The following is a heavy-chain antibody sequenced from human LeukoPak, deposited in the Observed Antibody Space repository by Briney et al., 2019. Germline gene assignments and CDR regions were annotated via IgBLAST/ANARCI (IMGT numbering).Heavy chain of an antibody. J-gene: IGHJ3*02. Sequence: ASVKVSCKASAYTFTSYDINWVRQATGQGLEWMGWMNPNSGNTGYAQKFQGRVTMTRNTSISTAYMELSSLRSEDTAVYYCARVGVYGDYDGGYDAFDIWGQGTMVTVSS. D-gene: IGHD4-17*01. CDR3: ARVGVYGDYDGGYDAFDI. CDR2: MNPNSGNT. V-gene: IGHV1-8*01. CDR1: AYTFTSYD.